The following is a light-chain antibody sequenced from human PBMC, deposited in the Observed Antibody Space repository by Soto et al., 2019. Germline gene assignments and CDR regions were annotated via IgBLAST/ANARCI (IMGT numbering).Light chain of an antibody. CDR2: EVS. CDR3: SSYTTSNTYV. V-gene: IGLV2-14*01. J-gene: IGLJ1*01. CDR1: SSDVGAYNY. Sequence: QSVLTQPASVSGYPGQSITISCTGRSSDVGAYNYVSWFQQHPGKAPKFMIYEVSNRPSGVSNRFSGSKSGNTASLTVSGLQAEDEAYYYCSSYTTSNTYVFGTGTKVTVL.